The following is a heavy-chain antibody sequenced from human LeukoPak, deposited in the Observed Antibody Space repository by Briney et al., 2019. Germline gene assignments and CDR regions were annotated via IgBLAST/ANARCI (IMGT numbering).Heavy chain of an antibody. CDR3: ARAMRYSYGSYYFDY. V-gene: IGHV4-59*01. CDR2: IYYSGST. D-gene: IGHD5-18*01. J-gene: IGHJ4*02. CDR1: GGSISSYY. Sequence: PSETLSPTCTVSGGSISSYYWSWIRQPPGKGLEWIGYIYYSGSTNYNPSLKSRVTISVDTSKNQFSLKLSSVTAADTAVYYCARAMRYSYGSYYFDYWGQGTLVTVSS.